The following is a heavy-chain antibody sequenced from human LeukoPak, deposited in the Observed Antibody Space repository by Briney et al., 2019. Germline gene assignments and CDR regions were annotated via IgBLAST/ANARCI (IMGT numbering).Heavy chain of an antibody. D-gene: IGHD1-26*01. V-gene: IGHV4-39*01. Sequence: SETLSLTCTVSGGSISSSSYYLGWIRQPPGKGLEWMGSIYYSGSTYYNPSLKSRVTISVDTSKNQFSLKLSSVTAADTAVYYCARHAGSYWASAFDIWGQGTMVTVSS. J-gene: IGHJ3*02. CDR2: IYYSGST. CDR1: GGSISSSSYY. CDR3: ARHAGSYWASAFDI.